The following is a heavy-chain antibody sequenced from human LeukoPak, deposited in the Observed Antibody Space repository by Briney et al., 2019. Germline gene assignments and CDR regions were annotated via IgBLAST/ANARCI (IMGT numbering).Heavy chain of an antibody. Sequence: KPSETLSLTCTVSGGSISSRSYYWGWIRQTPGKGLEWIGSIEHSGSTYYNPSLKSRVTISVDTSKNQFSLKLSSVTAADTAVYYCARGDYDTSGYYYYYYGMDVWGQGTTVTVSS. D-gene: IGHD3-22*01. J-gene: IGHJ6*02. V-gene: IGHV4-39*01. CDR1: GGSISSRSYY. CDR3: ARGDYDTSGYYYYYYGMDV. CDR2: IEHSGST.